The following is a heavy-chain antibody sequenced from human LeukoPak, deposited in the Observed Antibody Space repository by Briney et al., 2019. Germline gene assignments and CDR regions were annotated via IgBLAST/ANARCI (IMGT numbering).Heavy chain of an antibody. D-gene: IGHD3-22*01. J-gene: IGHJ5*02. CDR3: ARDALPYYYDSSGYSLRLDP. V-gene: IGHV3-21*01. CDR1: GFTFSSYS. CDR2: ISSSSSYI. Sequence: GGSLRLSCAASGFTFSSYSMNWVRQAPGKGLEWVSSISSSSSYIYYADSVKGRFTISRDNAKNSLYLQMNSLRAADTAVYYCARDALPYYYDSSGYSLRLDPWGQGTLVTVSS.